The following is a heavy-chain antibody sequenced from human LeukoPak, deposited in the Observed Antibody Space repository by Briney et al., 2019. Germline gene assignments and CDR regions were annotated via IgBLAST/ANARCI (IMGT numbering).Heavy chain of an antibody. D-gene: IGHD4-17*01. CDR2: ISGDGSRT. J-gene: IGHJ4*02. V-gene: IGHV3-23*01. CDR3: VATVTVVDY. Sequence: PGGSLRLSCSASGFTFNSYAMSWVRQAPGEGLSWVSAISGDGSRTYYADLVKGRFTISRDNSKNTLHLQMNSLRAEDTAEYYCVATVTVVDYWGQGTPVTVSS. CDR1: GFTFNSYA.